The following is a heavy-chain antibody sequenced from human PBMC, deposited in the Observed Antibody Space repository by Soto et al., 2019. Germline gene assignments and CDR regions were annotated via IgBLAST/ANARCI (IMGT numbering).Heavy chain of an antibody. V-gene: IGHV3-23*01. CDR2: IGGSGGST. Sequence: EVQLLESGGDLVQPGGSLRLSCAASGFTFSSYAMTWVRQAPGKGLEWVSAIGGSGGSTYYADSVKGRFTISRDNSKNTLHLQMNSLRAEDTAIYYCAKTPRGGNYGDWYFDLWGRGTLVTVSS. J-gene: IGHJ2*01. D-gene: IGHD4-4*01. CDR3: AKTPRGGNYGDWYFDL. CDR1: GFTFSSYA.